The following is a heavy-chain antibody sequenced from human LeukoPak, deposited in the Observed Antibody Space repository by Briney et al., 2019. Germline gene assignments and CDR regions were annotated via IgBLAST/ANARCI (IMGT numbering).Heavy chain of an antibody. CDR2: ISSSSYI. J-gene: IGHJ5*02. CDR3: ARGTVPAAENWFDP. CDR1: GFTFSSYS. Sequence: GGSLRLSCAASGFTFSSYSMNWVRQAPGKGLEWVSSISSSSYIYYADSVKGRFTISRDNAKNSLYLQTNSLRAEDTAVYYCARGTVPAAENWFDPWGQGTLVTVSS. D-gene: IGHD2-2*01. V-gene: IGHV3-21*01.